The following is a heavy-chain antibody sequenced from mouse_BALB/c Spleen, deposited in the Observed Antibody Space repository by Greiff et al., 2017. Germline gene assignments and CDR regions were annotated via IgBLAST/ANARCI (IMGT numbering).Heavy chain of an antibody. J-gene: IGHJ1*01. CDR2: IDPETGGT. Sequence: VQLQQSGAELVRPGASVTLSCKASGYPFTDYEMHWVKQTPVHGLEWIGAIDPETGGTAYNQKFKGKATLTADKSSSTAYMGRRCLTSEASAVYYSTIEDGYYVWYFDVWGAGTTVTVSA. CDR1: GYPFTDYE. CDR3: TIEDGYYVWYFDV. D-gene: IGHD2-3*01. V-gene: IGHV1-15*01.